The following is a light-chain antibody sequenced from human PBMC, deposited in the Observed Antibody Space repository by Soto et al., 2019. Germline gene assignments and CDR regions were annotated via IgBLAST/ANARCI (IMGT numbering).Light chain of an antibody. V-gene: IGLV2-8*01. CDR2: EVT. CDR3: SSYAGSNNFV. CDR1: SSDVGYYDY. Sequence: QSVLTQPPSASGFPVQSVTISGIGTSSDVGYYDYVSWYQQHPGKAPKLVIYEVTKRPSGVPDRVSASKSGNTAYLTVSGLRAEDEADYYCSSYAGSNNFVFGSGTKVTVL. J-gene: IGLJ1*01.